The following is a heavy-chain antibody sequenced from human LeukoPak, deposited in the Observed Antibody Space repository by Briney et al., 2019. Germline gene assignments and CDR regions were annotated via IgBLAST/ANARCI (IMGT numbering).Heavy chain of an antibody. CDR3: ATGAPGYRSGGFLSDY. V-gene: IGHV3-23*01. Sequence: GGSLRLSCAASGVTFSSYAMRWVRQAPGKGLEWVSDISGSGGGTYYADSVKGRFTISRDNSKNTLYLQMNSLRAEDTAGYYCATGAPGYRSGGFLSDYSGQGTPVTPSS. D-gene: IGHD6-19*01. CDR1: GVTFSSYA. J-gene: IGHJ4*02. CDR2: ISGSGGGT.